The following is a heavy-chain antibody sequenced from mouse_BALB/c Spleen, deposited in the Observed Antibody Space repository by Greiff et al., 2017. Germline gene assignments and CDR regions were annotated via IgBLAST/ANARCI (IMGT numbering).Heavy chain of an antibody. D-gene: IGHD6-2*01. J-gene: IGHJ4*01. V-gene: IGHV5-17*02. CDR2: ISSGSSTI. CDR1: GFTFSSFG. CDR3: ARGRVSLDY. Sequence: EVHLVESGGGLVQPGGSRKLSCAASGFTFSSFGMHWVRQAPEKGLEWVAYISSGSSTIYYADTVKGRFTISRDNPKNTLFLQMTSLRSEDTAMYYCARGRVSLDYWGQGTSVTVSS.